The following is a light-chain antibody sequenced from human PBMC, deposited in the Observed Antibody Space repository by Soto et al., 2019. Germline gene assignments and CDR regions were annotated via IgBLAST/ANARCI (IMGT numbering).Light chain of an antibody. V-gene: IGKV1-5*03. CDR1: QTISSW. CDR3: QYYNDYCWT. Sequence: DIQLTQSPSTLSASVGDRVTITCRASQTISSWLAWYQQKAGKAANLLIYETSNLESGVPSRFSGSGSGTEFTLTISSLQPDDFATYYCQYYNDYCWTFGQGTKVEIK. J-gene: IGKJ1*01. CDR2: ETS.